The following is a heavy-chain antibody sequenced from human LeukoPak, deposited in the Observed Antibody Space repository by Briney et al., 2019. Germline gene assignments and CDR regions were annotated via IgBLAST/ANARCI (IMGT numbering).Heavy chain of an antibody. D-gene: IGHD2-21*01. Sequence: GGSLRLSCAVSGLTLSNYGMSWVRQAPGKGLEWVAGISGSGGRTNYADAVKGRFTISRDNAKNTLFLQMNSLRVEDTAVYFCAKRGVVIRAILVGFHKEAYYFDSWGQGALVTVSS. CDR2: ISGSGGRT. CDR3: AKRGVVIRAILVGFHKEAYYFDS. V-gene: IGHV3-23*01. J-gene: IGHJ4*02. CDR1: GLTLSNYG.